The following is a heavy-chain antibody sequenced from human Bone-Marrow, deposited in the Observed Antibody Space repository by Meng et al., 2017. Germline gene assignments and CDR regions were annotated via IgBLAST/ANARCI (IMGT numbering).Heavy chain of an antibody. Sequence: SETLSPTCTVSGGSISSSSYYWGWIRQPPGKGLEWIGSIYYSGSTYYNPSLKSRVTLTADTSKNQFSLKLSAVPAAETAVYCCASFLGWYRAFDIWGQGTMVTVSS. V-gene: IGHV4-39*07. D-gene: IGHD6-19*01. CDR2: IYYSGST. CDR1: GGSISSSSYY. CDR3: ASFLGWYRAFDI. J-gene: IGHJ3*02.